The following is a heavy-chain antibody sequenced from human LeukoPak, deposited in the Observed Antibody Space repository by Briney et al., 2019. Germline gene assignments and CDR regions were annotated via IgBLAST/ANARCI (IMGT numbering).Heavy chain of an antibody. D-gene: IGHD3-10*01. Sequence: PSETLSLTCSVFGYSIRSGYFWGWIRQPPGKGPEWVATIYHSGSTYYNPSLKSRVTISVDTSKNQFSLKLSSVTAADTAVYYCARDLIVPDAMTGSGSYSTDYWGQGTLATVSS. J-gene: IGHJ4*02. CDR3: ARDLIVPDAMTGSGSYSTDY. CDR1: GYSIRSGYF. V-gene: IGHV4-38-2*02. CDR2: IYHSGST.